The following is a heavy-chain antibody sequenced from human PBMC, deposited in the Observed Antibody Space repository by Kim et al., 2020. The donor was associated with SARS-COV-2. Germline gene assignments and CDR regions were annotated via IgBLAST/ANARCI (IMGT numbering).Heavy chain of an antibody. CDR2: IKQDGSER. CDR3: ASGSGRITTPY. V-gene: IGHV3-7*01. Sequence: GGSLRLSCAASGFTSSNSWMTRVRQAPGKGLEWVANIKQDGSERYYLDSVKGRFTISRDNAKNSVYLQMNSLRAEDTAVYYCASGSGRITTPYWGQGTLVTVSP. CDR1: GFTSSNSW. D-gene: IGHD3-10*01. J-gene: IGHJ4*02.